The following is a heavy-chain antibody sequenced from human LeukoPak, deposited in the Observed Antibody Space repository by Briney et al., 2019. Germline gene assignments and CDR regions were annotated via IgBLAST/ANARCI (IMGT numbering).Heavy chain of an antibody. Sequence: GGSLRLSCAASEFTFSSYGMHWVRQAPGKGLEWVAVISYDGSNKYYADSVKGRFTISRDNSKNTLYLQMNSLRAEDTAVCYCAREGPRDAFDIWGQGTMVTVSS. CDR2: ISYDGSNK. J-gene: IGHJ3*02. V-gene: IGHV3-30*03. CDR3: AREGPRDAFDI. CDR1: EFTFSSYG.